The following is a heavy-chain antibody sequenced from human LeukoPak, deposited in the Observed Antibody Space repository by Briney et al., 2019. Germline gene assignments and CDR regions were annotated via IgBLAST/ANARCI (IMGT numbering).Heavy chain of an antibody. CDR2: VYYSGST. J-gene: IGHJ5*02. CDR1: GGSISSNNYY. Sequence: SETLSLTCTVSGGSISSNNYYWGWIRQPPGKGLEWIGNVYYSGSTYYNPSLKSRVTISVDTSKNQFSLNLSSVTAADTAVYHCARLLRDCSGGSCYSKWIDPWGQGTRVTVSS. V-gene: IGHV4-39*01. D-gene: IGHD2-15*01. CDR3: ARLLRDCSGGSCYSKWIDP.